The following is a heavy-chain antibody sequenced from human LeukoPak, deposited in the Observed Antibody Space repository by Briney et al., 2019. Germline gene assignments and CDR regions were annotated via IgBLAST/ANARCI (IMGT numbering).Heavy chain of an antibody. Sequence: SETLSLTCTVSGDSISSRTYYWGWIRQPPGKGLEWIGSIYYTGNTYYNASLKSRVTISIDTSKNQISLRLTSVTATDTAMYYCARQTGSGLFTLPGGQGTLVTVSS. D-gene: IGHD3/OR15-3a*01. CDR3: ARQTGSGLFTLP. J-gene: IGHJ4*02. CDR1: GDSISSRTYY. V-gene: IGHV4-39*01. CDR2: IYYTGNT.